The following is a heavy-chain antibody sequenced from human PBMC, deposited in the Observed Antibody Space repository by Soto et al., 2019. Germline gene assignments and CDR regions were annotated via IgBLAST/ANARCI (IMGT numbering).Heavy chain of an antibody. Sequence: LRLSCAASGFSFSTYSMNWVRQAPGKGLEWVSSISSRSDTYYADSVKGRFTISRDNAKNSVSLQMDSLRAEDAAVYYCAREETAWPLAYGLDVWGQGTTVTVSS. J-gene: IGHJ6*02. CDR1: GFSFSTYS. CDR2: ISSRSDT. D-gene: IGHD2-21*02. CDR3: AREETAWPLAYGLDV. V-gene: IGHV3-21*01.